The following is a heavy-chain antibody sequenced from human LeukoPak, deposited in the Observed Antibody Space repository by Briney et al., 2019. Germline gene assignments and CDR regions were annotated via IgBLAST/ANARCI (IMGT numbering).Heavy chain of an antibody. V-gene: IGHV3-23*01. CDR1: GFTFSSYA. CDR2: ISGSGGST. Sequence: PGGSQRLSCAASGFTFSSYAMTWVRQAPGKGLEWVSAISGSGGSTYYADSVKGRVTISRDNSKNTLNLQMNSLRAEDTAVYYCAKESRDDSSGYDYWGQGTLVTVSS. D-gene: IGHD3-22*01. J-gene: IGHJ4*02. CDR3: AKESRDDSSGYDY.